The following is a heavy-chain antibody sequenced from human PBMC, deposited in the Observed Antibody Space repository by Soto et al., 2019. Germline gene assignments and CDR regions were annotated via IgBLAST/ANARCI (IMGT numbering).Heavy chain of an antibody. CDR2: IIPRFGTT. CDR3: AVVDMSYNNAENYLYAMDF. D-gene: IGHD4-4*01. Sequence: QVQLVQSGAEVKKPGSSVKVSCKASGGTLRRYAISWVRQAPGRGLEWMGGIIPRFGTTSYAQTENFKGRSTINADGHMITASMELSSLRSEETAVYFCAVVDMSYNNAENYLYAMDFWGQGTTVIVSS. CDR1: GGTLRRYA. V-gene: IGHV1-69*01. J-gene: IGHJ6*02.